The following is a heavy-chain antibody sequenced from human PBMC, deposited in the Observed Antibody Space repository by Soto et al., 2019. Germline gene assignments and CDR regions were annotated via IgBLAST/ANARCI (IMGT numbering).Heavy chain of an antibody. CDR1: GVSRTSHY. D-gene: IGHD3-16*01. CDR2: ISYSGST. J-gene: IGHJ4*02. CDR3: ARADPDASVGY. Sequence: SVTLPLPWSASGVSRTSHYWTWLRQPPGKGLEWIGYISYSGSTYYNPSLKSRVTISADTSRNQFSLKLSSVIAADTAVDFCARADPDASVGYWGQGTLVTVSS. V-gene: IGHV4-59*11.